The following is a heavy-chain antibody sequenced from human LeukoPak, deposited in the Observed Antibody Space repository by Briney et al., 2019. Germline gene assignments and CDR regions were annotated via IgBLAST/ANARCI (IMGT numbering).Heavy chain of an antibody. D-gene: IGHD3-10*01. CDR3: ARDLSGTRSY. Sequence: GGSLRLSCAASGFTFSSYSMNWVRQAPGKGLEWVSSISSSSSYIYYADSVKGRFTISRDNAKNSLFLQMNSLRAEDTAVYYCARDLSGTRSYWGQGSLVTVSS. CDR1: GFTFSSYS. J-gene: IGHJ4*02. V-gene: IGHV3-21*01. CDR2: ISSSSSYI.